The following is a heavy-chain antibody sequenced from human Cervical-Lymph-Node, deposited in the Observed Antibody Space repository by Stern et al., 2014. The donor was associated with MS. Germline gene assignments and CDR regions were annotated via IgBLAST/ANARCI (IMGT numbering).Heavy chain of an antibody. Sequence: QVQLMQSGAEVEKPGASVKVSCKASGYSFTGYYIHWVRQAPGQGLEWMGWINPNSGATDYPQKFQGRVTMTRDTSITTAYMELSRLRSDDTAVYYCARDTPRGYSYGHYYFHYWGQGTLVTVSP. CDR1: GYSFTGYY. CDR3: ARDTPRGYSYGHYYFHY. CDR2: INPNSGAT. J-gene: IGHJ4*02. V-gene: IGHV1-2*02. D-gene: IGHD5-18*01.